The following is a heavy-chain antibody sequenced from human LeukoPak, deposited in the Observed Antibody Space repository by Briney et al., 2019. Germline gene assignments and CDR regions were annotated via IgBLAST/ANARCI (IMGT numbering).Heavy chain of an antibody. Sequence: ASVKVSCKASGYTFTSYYMHWVRQAPGQGLEWMGIINPSGGSTSYAQKFQGRVTMTRDTSTSTVYMELSSLRSEDTAVYYCAKGTMYEGQYYYDSSGGQGTLVTVSS. CDR1: GYTFTSYY. CDR3: AKGTMYEGQYYYDSS. V-gene: IGHV1-46*01. J-gene: IGHJ4*02. CDR2: INPSGGST. D-gene: IGHD3-22*01.